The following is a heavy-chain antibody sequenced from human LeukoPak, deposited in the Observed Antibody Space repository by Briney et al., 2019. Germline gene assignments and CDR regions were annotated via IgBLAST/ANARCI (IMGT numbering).Heavy chain of an antibody. J-gene: IGHJ4*02. CDR2: IYYSGST. D-gene: IGHD4-11*01. Sequence: SSQTLSLTCGVSGGSISSGGYSWSWIRQPPGKGLEWIGYIYYSGSTYYNPSLKSRVTISVDTSKNQFSLKLSSVTAADTAVYYCARVWETTVTSPYFDYWGQGTLVTVSS. CDR3: ARVWETTVTSPYFDY. V-gene: IGHV4-30-4*07. CDR1: GGSISSGGYS.